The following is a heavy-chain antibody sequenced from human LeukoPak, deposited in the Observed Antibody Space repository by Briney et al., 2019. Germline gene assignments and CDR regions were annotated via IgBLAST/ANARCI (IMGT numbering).Heavy chain of an antibody. Sequence: GGSLRLSCAASGFTFSSYSMNWVRQAPGKGLEWVSYISSGSSTIYYADSVKGRFTISRDNAKNSLYLQMNSLRDEDTAVYYCARDMGPYDDYYFDYWGQGTLVTVSS. J-gene: IGHJ4*02. V-gene: IGHV3-48*02. CDR3: ARDMGPYDDYYFDY. CDR1: GFTFSSYS. D-gene: IGHD3-22*01. CDR2: ISSGSSTI.